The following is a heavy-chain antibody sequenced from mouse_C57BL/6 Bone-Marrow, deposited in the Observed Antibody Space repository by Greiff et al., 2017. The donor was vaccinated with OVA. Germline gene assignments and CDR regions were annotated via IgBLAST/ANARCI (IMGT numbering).Heavy chain of an antibody. CDR3: ARYTTVVANYAMDY. CDR1: GYTFTSYW. CDR2: IHPNSGST. Sequence: VQLQQPGAELVKPGASVKLSCKASGYTFTSYWMHWVKQRPGQGLEWIGMIHPNSGSTNYNEKFKSKATLTVDKSSSTAYMQLSSLNSEDSAVYYCARYTTVVANYAMDYWGQGTSVTVSS. J-gene: IGHJ4*01. V-gene: IGHV1-64*01. D-gene: IGHD1-1*01.